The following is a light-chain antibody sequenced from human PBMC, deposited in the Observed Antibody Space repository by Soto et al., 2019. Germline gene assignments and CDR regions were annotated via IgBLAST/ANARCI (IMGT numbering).Light chain of an antibody. Sequence: DSQMTHSPSTLSASVLDIVTITFRASQSVSKWLAWYQQQPGKAPKLLIYDASTLESGVPARFSGSGSGTEFTLTISSLQSEDFAVYSCQQYNNWPRTFGQRTKVDIK. CDR1: QSVSKW. J-gene: IGKJ1*01. CDR2: DAS. V-gene: IGKV1-5*01. CDR3: QQYNNWPRT.